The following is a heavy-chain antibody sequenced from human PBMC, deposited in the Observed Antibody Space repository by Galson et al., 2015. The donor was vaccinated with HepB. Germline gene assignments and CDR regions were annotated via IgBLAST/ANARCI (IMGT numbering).Heavy chain of an antibody. Sequence: SLRLSCAASGFTCSSYWMHWVRQAPGKGLVWVSRINTDGSSTTYADSVKGRFTISRDNAKNTLYLQMNSLRAEDTAVYYCARIVGYYCGDWGQGTLVTVSS. V-gene: IGHV3-74*01. CDR2: INTDGSST. CDR1: GFTCSSYW. D-gene: IGHD1-26*01. J-gene: IGHJ4*02. CDR3: ARIVGYYCGD.